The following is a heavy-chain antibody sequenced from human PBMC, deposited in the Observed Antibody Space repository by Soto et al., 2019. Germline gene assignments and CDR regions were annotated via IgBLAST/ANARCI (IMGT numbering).Heavy chain of an antibody. J-gene: IGHJ5*02. D-gene: IGHD2-8*01. CDR2: IIPIFGTA. Sequence: SVKVSCKASGGTFSSYAISWVRQAPGQGLEWMGGIIPIFGTANYAQKFQGRVTITADESTSTAYMELGSLRSEDTAVYYCARDYCTNGVCYTGGFDPWGQGTFVTVSS. CDR3: ARDYCTNGVCYTGGFDP. V-gene: IGHV1-69*13. CDR1: GGTFSSYA.